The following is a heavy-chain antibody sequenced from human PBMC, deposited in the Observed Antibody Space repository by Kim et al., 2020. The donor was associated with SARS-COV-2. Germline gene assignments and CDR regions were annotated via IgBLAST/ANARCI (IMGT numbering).Heavy chain of an antibody. Sequence: ASVKVSCKASGYTFTSYGISWVRQAPGQGLEWMGWISAYNGNTNYAQKLQGRVTMTTDTSTSTAYMELRSLRSDDTAVYYCASPTDGASYYYYGMDVWGQGTTVTVSS. CDR3: ASPTDGASYYYYGMDV. CDR2: ISAYNGNT. V-gene: IGHV1-18*01. D-gene: IGHD3-10*01. J-gene: IGHJ6*02. CDR1: GYTFTSYG.